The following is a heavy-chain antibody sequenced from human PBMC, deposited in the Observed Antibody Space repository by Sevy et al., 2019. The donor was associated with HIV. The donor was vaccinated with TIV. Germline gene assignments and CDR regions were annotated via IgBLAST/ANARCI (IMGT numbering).Heavy chain of an antibody. V-gene: IGHV3-30-3*01. Sequence: GGSLRLSCAASGFTFNSHVMHWVRQAPGKGLEWLAVISYDGSNKYYADSVKGRFTISRDNSKNTLYLQMNSLRAEDTAVYYCARDGSGIEFYFYGMDVWGQGTTVTVSS. CDR1: GFTFNSHV. D-gene: IGHD3-10*01. J-gene: IGHJ6*02. CDR3: ARDGSGIEFYFYGMDV. CDR2: ISYDGSNK.